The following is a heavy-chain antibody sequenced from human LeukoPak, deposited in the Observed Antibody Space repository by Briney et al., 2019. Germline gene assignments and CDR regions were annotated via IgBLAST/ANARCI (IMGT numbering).Heavy chain of an antibody. V-gene: IGHV1-18*01. CDR1: GYTFTSYG. Sequence: ASVTVSCTASGYTFTSYGISWVRQAPGQGLEWMGWISPFNGNTNYAQKVQGRVTMTTDTSTSTVYMELRSLRSDDTAVYYCARDLDIVVVAAALRHYGLDVWGQGTTVTVSS. CDR2: ISPFNGNT. J-gene: IGHJ6*02. CDR3: ARDLDIVVVAAALRHYGLDV. D-gene: IGHD2-15*01.